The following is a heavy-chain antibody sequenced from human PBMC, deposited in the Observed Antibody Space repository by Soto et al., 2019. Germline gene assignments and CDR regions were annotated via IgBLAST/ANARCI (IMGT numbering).Heavy chain of an antibody. J-gene: IGHJ4*02. V-gene: IGHV4-61*01. Sequence: QVQLQESGPGLVKPSETLSLTCTVSGGSVSSGSYYWSWIRQPPGKGLEWIGYIYYSGSTTYNPSLKSRVTISLDTSKNQFSRKLSSVTAADPAVYYCARDRGQLVPFDYWGQGTLVTVSS. CDR3: ARDRGQLVPFDY. D-gene: IGHD3-10*01. CDR1: GGSVSSGSYY. CDR2: IYYSGST.